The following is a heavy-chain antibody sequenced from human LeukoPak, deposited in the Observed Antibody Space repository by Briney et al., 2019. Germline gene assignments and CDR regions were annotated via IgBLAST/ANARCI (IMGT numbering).Heavy chain of an antibody. CDR2: INPNSGGT. J-gene: IGHJ4*02. CDR3: ASRYDFWSGYYPFDY. Sequence: GASVKVSCKASGYTFTGYYMHWVRQAPGQGLEWMGRINPNSGGTNYAQKFQGRVTMTRDTSISTAYMELSRLRSDDTAVYYCASRYDFWSGYYPFDYWGQGTLVTVSS. CDR1: GYTFTGYY. D-gene: IGHD3-3*01. V-gene: IGHV1-2*06.